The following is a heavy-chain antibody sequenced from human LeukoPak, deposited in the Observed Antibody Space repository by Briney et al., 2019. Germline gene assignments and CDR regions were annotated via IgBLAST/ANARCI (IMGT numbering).Heavy chain of an antibody. CDR2: ISAYNGNT. Sequence: ASVKVSCKASGGTFSSYGISWVRQAPGQGLEWMGWISAYNGNTNYAQKLQGRVTMTTDTSTSTAYMELRGLRSDDTAVYYCARSDSSLIDYWGQGTLVTVSS. J-gene: IGHJ4*02. CDR1: GGTFSSYG. V-gene: IGHV1-18*01. CDR3: ARSDSSLIDY. D-gene: IGHD6-19*01.